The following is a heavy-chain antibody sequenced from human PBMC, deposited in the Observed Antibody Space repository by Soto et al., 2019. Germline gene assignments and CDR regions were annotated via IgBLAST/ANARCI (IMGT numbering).Heavy chain of an antibody. J-gene: IGHJ6*02. CDR1: GFTFDDYT. Sequence: GGSLRLSCAASGFTFDDYTMHWVRQAPGKGLEWVSLISWDGGSTYYADSVKGRFTISRDNSKNSLYLQMNSLRTEDTALYYCASGHSSGWYDPNYYYGMDVWGQGTTVTVSS. CDR3: ASGHSSGWYDPNYYYGMDV. V-gene: IGHV3-43*01. D-gene: IGHD6-19*01. CDR2: ISWDGGST.